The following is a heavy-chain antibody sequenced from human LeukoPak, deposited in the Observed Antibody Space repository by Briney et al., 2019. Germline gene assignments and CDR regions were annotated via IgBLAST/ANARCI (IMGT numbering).Heavy chain of an antibody. CDR1: GFTFSSYS. Sequence: GGSLRLSCAASGFTFSSYSMNWVRQAPGKGLEWVSSISSSSYIYYADSVKGRFTISRDNAKNSLYLQMNSLRAEDTAVYYCARGGGSSGWYAGGVYMDVWGKGTTVTVSS. V-gene: IGHV3-21*01. CDR2: ISSSSYI. CDR3: ARGGGSSGWYAGGVYMDV. J-gene: IGHJ6*03. D-gene: IGHD6-19*01.